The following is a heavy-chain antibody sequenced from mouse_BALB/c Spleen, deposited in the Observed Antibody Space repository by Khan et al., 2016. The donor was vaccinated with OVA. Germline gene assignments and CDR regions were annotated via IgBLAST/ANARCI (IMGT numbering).Heavy chain of an antibody. CDR2: IWGDGST. CDR3: ARAYYGNYREAMDY. V-gene: IGHV2-6-7*01. J-gene: IGHJ4*01. Sequence: VQLVESGPGLVAPSQNLSITCTVSGFSLTGYGVNWVRQPPGKGLEWLGMIWGDGSTDYNSALKSRLNLSKDNSKSQVFLKMNSLQTDDTARYYCARAYYGNYREAMDYWGHGTSVTVSA. D-gene: IGHD2-10*01. CDR1: GFSLTGYG.